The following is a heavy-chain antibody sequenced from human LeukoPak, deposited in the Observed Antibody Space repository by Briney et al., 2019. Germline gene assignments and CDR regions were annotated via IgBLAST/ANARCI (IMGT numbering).Heavy chain of an antibody. Sequence: GGSLRLSCAASGFTFSNAWMSWVRQAPGKGLEWVGRIKNKTDGGTTDYAAPVKGRFTISRDDSKNTLYLQMNSLKTEDTAVYYCTTVGGSGDYWGQGTLVTVSS. CDR1: GFTFSNAW. CDR2: IKNKTDGGTT. V-gene: IGHV3-15*01. J-gene: IGHJ4*02. D-gene: IGHD3-16*01. CDR3: TTVGGSGDY.